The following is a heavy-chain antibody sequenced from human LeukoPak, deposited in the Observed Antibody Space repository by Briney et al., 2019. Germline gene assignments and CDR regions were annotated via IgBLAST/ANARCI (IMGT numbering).Heavy chain of an antibody. CDR2: IYYSGST. D-gene: IGHD3-10*01. V-gene: IGHV4-31*03. J-gene: IGHJ4*02. Sequence: SETLSLTCTVSGGSISSGGYYWSWIRQHPGKGLEWIGYIYYSGSTYYNPSLKSRVTISVDTSKNQFSLKLSSVTAADTAVYYCARVMGDGWFGELFYYFDYWGQGTLATVSS. CDR1: GGSISSGGYY. CDR3: ARVMGDGWFGELFYYFDY.